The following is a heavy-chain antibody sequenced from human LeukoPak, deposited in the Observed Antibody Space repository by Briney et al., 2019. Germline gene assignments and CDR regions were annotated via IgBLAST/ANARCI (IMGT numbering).Heavy chain of an antibody. Sequence: GESLKISFKGSGYRFTSYWIGWVRPMPGKGLEYMGIIHPGDSDTRYSPSFQGQVTISVDRSSSTAYIQWGRLKASDTAMCYCATHPGGLQSGFDNWGQGTLVTVSS. CDR2: IHPGDSDT. J-gene: IGHJ4*02. D-gene: IGHD5-24*01. CDR1: GYRFTSYW. CDR3: ATHPGGLQSGFDN. V-gene: IGHV5-51*01.